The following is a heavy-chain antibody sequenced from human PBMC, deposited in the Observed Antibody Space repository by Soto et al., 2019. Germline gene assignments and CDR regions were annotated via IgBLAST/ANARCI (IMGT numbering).Heavy chain of an antibody. J-gene: IGHJ6*03. D-gene: IGHD3-9*01. CDR3: ARDMVVEGNFDWLLSGYYYYYMDV. V-gene: IGHV3-33*01. Sequence: PGGSLRLSCAASGFTISSYGMHWVRQAPGKGLEWVAVIWYDGSNKYYADSVKGRFTISRDNSKNTLYLQMNSLRAEDTAVYYCARDMVVEGNFDWLLSGYYYYYMDVWGKGTTVTVSS. CDR2: IWYDGSNK. CDR1: GFTISSYG.